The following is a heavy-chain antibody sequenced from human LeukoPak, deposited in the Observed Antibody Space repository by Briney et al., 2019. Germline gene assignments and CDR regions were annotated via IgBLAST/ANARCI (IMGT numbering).Heavy chain of an antibody. CDR2: IYSGGST. CDR1: GFTFSSYA. V-gene: IGHV3-66*01. CDR3: ARATIRPTRDYYGMDV. J-gene: IGHJ6*02. Sequence: PGGSLRLSCAASGFTFSSYAMSWVRQAPGKGLEWVSVIYSGGSTYYADSVKGRFTISRDNSKNTLYLQMNSLRAEDTAAYYCARATIRPTRDYYGMDVWGQGTTVTVSS. D-gene: IGHD5-12*01.